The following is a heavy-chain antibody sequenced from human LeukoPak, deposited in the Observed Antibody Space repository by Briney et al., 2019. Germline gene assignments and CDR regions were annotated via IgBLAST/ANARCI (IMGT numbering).Heavy chain of an antibody. D-gene: IGHD3-22*01. CDR2: IIPIFGTA. CDR1: GGTFSSYA. V-gene: IGHV1-69*13. CDR3: ARGFDYYDSSGYHPPDV. Sequence: SVKVSCKASGGTFSSYAISWVRQAPGQGLEWMGGIIPIFGTANYAQKFQGRVTITADESTSTAYMELSSLRSEDTAVYYCARGFDYYDSSGYHPPDVWGQGTTVTVSS. J-gene: IGHJ6*02.